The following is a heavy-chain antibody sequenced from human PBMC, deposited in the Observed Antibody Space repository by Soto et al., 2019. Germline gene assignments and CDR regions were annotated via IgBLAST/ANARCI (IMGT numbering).Heavy chain of an antibody. CDR1: DGTIVNLGYC. D-gene: IGHD2-2*01. CDR2: IYYSGST. J-gene: IGHJ5*02. Sequence: SVPLSHTYTVFDGTIVNLGYCRIWIRQHPGKGLEWIGYIYYSGSTYYNPSLKSRVTISVDTSKNQFSLKLSSVTAADTAVYYCARDQDSGVVVPAAILHLLGQGTLVTVFS. V-gene: IGHV4-31*03. CDR3: ARDQDSGVVVPAAILHL.